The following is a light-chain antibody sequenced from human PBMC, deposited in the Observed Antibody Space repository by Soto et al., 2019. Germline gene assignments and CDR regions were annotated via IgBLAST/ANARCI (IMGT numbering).Light chain of an antibody. CDR2: GNT. V-gene: IGLV1-40*01. J-gene: IGLJ2*01. Sequence: QSVLTQPPSVSGAPGQRVTISCTGSSSDIGAGFDVHWYQHLPGTAPKLLIYGNTNRPSGVPGRFSGSKSGTSASLVITGLRSDDEADYYCAAWDDSLSVVFGGGTKLTVL. CDR1: SSDIGAGFD. CDR3: AAWDDSLSVV.